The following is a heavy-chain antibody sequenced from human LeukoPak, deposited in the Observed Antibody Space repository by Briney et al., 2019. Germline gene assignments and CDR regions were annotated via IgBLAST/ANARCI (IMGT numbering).Heavy chain of an antibody. V-gene: IGHV3-23*01. J-gene: IGHJ4*02. CDR1: GFTFSTYA. D-gene: IGHD1-1*01. Sequence: GGSLRLSCAASGFTFSTYAMGWVRQAPGKGLEWVSSISGSGDTTYYADSVKGRFTISRDNSKNTLYLRMNSLRAEDTAVYFCAKNQLVGPYYFDYWAREPLLTVSS. CDR3: AKNQLVGPYYFDY. CDR2: ISGSGDTT.